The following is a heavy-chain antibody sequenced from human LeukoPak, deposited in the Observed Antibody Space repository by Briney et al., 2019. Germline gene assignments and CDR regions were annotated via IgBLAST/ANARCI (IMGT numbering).Heavy chain of an antibody. D-gene: IGHD5-18*01. V-gene: IGHV1-2*02. CDR2: INPNSGGT. CDR1: GYTFTGYY. Sequence: ASVKVSCKASGYTFTGYYMHWVRQAPGQGLEWMGWINPNSGGTNYAQKFQGRVTMTRDTSISTAYMELSSLRSEDTAVYYCARDIDTAMVTDYWGQGTLVTVSS. J-gene: IGHJ4*02. CDR3: ARDIDTAMVTDY.